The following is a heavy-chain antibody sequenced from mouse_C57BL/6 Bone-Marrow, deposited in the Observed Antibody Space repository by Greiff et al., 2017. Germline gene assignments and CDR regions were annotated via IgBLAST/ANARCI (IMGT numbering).Heavy chain of an antibody. V-gene: IGHV1-5*01. D-gene: IGHD2-3*01. CDR3: TREAYDGYPHWYFDV. CDR1: GYTFTSYW. J-gene: IGHJ1*03. Sequence: EVQLQQSGTVLARPGASVKMSCKTSGYTFTSYWMHWVKQRPGQGLEWIGAIYPGNSDTSYNQKFKGKAKLTAVTSASTAYMELSSLTNEDSAVYYCTREAYDGYPHWYFDVWGTGTTVTVSS. CDR2: IYPGNSDT.